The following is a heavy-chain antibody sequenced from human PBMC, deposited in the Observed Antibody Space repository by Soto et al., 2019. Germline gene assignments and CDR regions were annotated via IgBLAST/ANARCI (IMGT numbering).Heavy chain of an antibody. CDR2: IRSKANSYAT. J-gene: IGHJ4*02. Sequence: EVQLVESGGGLVQPGGSLKLSCAASGFTFSGSAMHWVRQASGKGLEWVGRIRSKANSYATAYAASVKGRFTISRDDSKNTLYLQMNGLRAEDTAVYYCARDTVTTPFDYWGQGTLVTVSS. D-gene: IGHD4-17*01. CDR1: GFTFSGSA. V-gene: IGHV3-73*02. CDR3: ARDTVTTPFDY.